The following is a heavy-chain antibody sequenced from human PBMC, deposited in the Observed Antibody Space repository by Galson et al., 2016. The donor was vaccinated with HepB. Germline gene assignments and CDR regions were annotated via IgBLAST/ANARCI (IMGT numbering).Heavy chain of an antibody. CDR2: ISGRGWRT. CDR3: VKEGALVGGDWFDP. Sequence: SLRLSCAASGFTFSHYAMNLVRQAPGKGLDWVSGISGRGWRTYYGNSVEGRFTISRDTTKKTLYLQMNNLRAEDTAVYYCVKEGALVGGDWFDPWGQGTRVIVSS. D-gene: IGHD1-26*01. V-gene: IGHV3-23*01. CDR1: GFTFSHYA. J-gene: IGHJ5*01.